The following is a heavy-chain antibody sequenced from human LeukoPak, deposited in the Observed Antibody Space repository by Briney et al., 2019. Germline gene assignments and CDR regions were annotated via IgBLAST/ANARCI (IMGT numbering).Heavy chain of an antibody. CDR2: IYHSGST. J-gene: IGHJ6*03. D-gene: IGHD3-3*01. CDR3: ARRWSGYYTNYYYYMDV. V-gene: IGHV4-4*02. Sequence: SETLSLTCAVSGSSISSSNWWSWVRQPPGKGLEWIGEIYHSGSTNYNPSLKSRVTISVDKSKNQFSLKLSSVTAADTAVYYCARRWSGYYTNYYYYMDVWGKGTTVTVSS. CDR1: GSSISSSNW.